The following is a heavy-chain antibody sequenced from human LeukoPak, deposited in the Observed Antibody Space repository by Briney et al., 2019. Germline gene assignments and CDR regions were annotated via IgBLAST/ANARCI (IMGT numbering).Heavy chain of an antibody. CDR3: ASDYYKYNYYYYMDV. D-gene: IGHD3-10*01. CDR1: GGTFSNYA. V-gene: IGHV1-69*01. J-gene: IGHJ6*03. Sequence: ASVKVSCKASGGTFSNYAISWVRQAPGQGLEWKGGIIPIFGTAKYAQKFQGRVTITADESTSTAYMELSSLRSEDTAVYYCASDYYKYNYYYYMDVWGKGTTVTVSS. CDR2: IIPIFGTA.